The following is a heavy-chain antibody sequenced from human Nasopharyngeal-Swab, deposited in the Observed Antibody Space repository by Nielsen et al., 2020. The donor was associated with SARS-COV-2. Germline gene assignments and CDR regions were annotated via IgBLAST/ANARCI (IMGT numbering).Heavy chain of an antibody. CDR3: GKDSGSGWYSIFDS. J-gene: IGHJ4*02. D-gene: IGHD6-19*01. V-gene: IGHV3-30*18. CDR2: ITHDGSNT. CDR1: GFTFRNYG. Sequence: GGSLRLSCAASGFTFRNYGMHWVRQAPGKGLEWVTVITHDGSNTYYADSVKGRFTISRDKSKDTLYLQMNSLRAEDTAVYYCGKDSGSGWYSIFDSWGQGTLVTVSS.